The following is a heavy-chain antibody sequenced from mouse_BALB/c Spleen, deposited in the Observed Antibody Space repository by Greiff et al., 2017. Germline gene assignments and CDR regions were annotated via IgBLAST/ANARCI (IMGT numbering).Heavy chain of an antibody. CDR2: ISSGSSTI. J-gene: IGHJ2*01. D-gene: IGHD1-2*01. CDR1: GFTFSSFG. Sequence: EVKLQESGGGLVQPGGSRKLSCAASGFTFSSFGMHWVRQAPEKGLEWVAYISSGSSTIYYADTVKGRFTISRDNPKNTLFLQMTSLRSEDTAMYYCARSRSTATPFDYWGQGTTLTVSS. V-gene: IGHV5-17*02. CDR3: ARSRSTATPFDY.